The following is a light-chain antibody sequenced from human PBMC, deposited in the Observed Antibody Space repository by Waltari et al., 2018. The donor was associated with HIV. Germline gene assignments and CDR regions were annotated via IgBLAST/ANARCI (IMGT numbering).Light chain of an antibody. J-gene: IGLJ2*01. CDR1: TGPVSSGHY. Sequence: QTVVTQEPSLTVAPGGTITLTCSSVTGPVSSGHYANWFQQKPGQPPRPLFYSSNRRHSATPARFSASLVGGRAALILSNVWPDDQAVYFCMLFFRSSYLFGGGTKVTVL. V-gene: IGLV7-43*01. CDR2: SSN. CDR3: MLFFRSSYL.